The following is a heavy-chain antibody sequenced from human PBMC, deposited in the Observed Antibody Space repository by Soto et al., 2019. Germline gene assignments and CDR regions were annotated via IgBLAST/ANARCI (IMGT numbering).Heavy chain of an antibody. D-gene: IGHD3-10*01. CDR3: AKDIGQYYYGSGSYNWFDP. CDR2: ISWNSGSI. J-gene: IGHJ5*02. CDR1: GFTFDDYA. V-gene: IGHV3-9*01. Sequence: GGSLRLSCAASGFTFDDYAMHWVRQAPGKGLEWVSGISWNSGSIGYADSVKGRFTISRDNAKNSLYLQMNSLRAEDTALYYCAKDIGQYYYGSGSYNWFDPWGQGTLVTVSS.